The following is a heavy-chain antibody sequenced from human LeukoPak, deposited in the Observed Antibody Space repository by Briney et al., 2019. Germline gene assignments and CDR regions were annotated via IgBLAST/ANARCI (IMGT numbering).Heavy chain of an antibody. J-gene: IGHJ5*01. CDR3: AREGYGDQLVDS. D-gene: IGHD6-13*01. V-gene: IGHV3-74*01. Sequence: GGSLRLSCAASGSTFRTYWMHWVRQAPGKGLVWVSRINTDGTSTTYADSVKGRFTISRDNAKNTLYVQMKSLRVEDTAVYYCAREGYGDQLVDSWGQGTLVTVSS. CDR2: INTDGTST. CDR1: GSTFRTYW.